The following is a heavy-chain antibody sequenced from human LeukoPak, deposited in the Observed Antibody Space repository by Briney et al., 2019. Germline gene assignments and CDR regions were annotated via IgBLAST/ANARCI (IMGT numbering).Heavy chain of an antibody. V-gene: IGHV3-30*02. CDR1: GFTFSSYG. CDR2: IRYDGSNK. J-gene: IGHJ4*02. D-gene: IGHD2-2*01. CDR3: ARAGDLERPIGYCSSTSCSYYFDY. Sequence: GGSLRLSCAASGFTFSSYGMHWVRQAPGKGLEWVAFIRYDGSNKYYADSVKGRFTISRDNSKNTLYLQMNSLRAEDTAVYYCARAGDLERPIGYCSSTSCSYYFDYWGQGTLVTVSS.